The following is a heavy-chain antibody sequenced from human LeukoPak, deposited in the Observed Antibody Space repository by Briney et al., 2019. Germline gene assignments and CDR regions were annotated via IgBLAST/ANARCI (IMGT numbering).Heavy chain of an antibody. Sequence: SETLSLTCTVSGGSISSSSYYWGWIRQPPGKGLEWIGTIYYSESTYYNPSLKSRVTISVDTSKNQFSLKLSSVTAADTAVYYCARQGSGNYLSPVNYWGQGTLVTVSS. D-gene: IGHD1-26*01. V-gene: IGHV4-39*01. CDR1: GGSISSSSYY. CDR3: ARQGSGNYLSPVNY. CDR2: IYYSEST. J-gene: IGHJ4*02.